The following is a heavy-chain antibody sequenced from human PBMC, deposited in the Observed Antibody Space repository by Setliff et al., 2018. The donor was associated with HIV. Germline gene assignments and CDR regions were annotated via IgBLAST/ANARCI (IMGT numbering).Heavy chain of an antibody. J-gene: IGHJ3*01. CDR2: VYYSGST. V-gene: IGHV4-39*07. Sequence: SETLSLTCTVSGDSISSSSYYWGWIRQPPGKGLEWIGSVYYSGSTYYNPSLKSRVTISVDTSKNQFSLKLSSVTAADTAVYYCARGRALGVWGQGTMVTVSS. CDR3: ARGRALGV. D-gene: IGHD3-3*02. CDR1: GDSISSSSYY.